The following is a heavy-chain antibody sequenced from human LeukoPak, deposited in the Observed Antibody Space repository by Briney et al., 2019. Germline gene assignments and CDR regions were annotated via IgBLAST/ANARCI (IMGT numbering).Heavy chain of an antibody. CDR2: ILYTGST. Sequence: SETLSLTCAVYGGSFSGYYWSWIRQPPGKGLEWIGYILYTGSTNHNPSLKSRVTISVDTSKNQFSLNLSSVTAADTAVYYCARYHCSTTTCYNFDYWGQGILVTVSS. D-gene: IGHD2-2*02. CDR3: ARYHCSTTTCYNFDY. J-gene: IGHJ4*02. V-gene: IGHV4-59*03. CDR1: GGSFSGYY.